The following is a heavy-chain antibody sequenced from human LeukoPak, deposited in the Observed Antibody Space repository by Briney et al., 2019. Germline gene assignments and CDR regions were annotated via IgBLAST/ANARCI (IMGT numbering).Heavy chain of an antibody. D-gene: IGHD6-19*01. CDR3: ARGLYSSGWNYYYGMDV. J-gene: IGHJ6*02. CDR1: GYTLTSYD. CDR2: MNPNSGNT. V-gene: IGHV1-8*01. Sequence: ASVKVSCKASGYTLTSYDINWVRQAPGQGLEWMGWMNPNSGNTGYAQKFQGRVTMTRNTSISTAYMELSSLRSEDTAVYYCARGLYSSGWNYYYGMDVWGQGTTVTVSS.